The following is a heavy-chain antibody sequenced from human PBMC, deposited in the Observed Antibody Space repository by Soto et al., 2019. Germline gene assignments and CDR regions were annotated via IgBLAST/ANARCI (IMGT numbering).Heavy chain of an antibody. CDR2: INHSGST. V-gene: IGHV4-34*01. J-gene: IGHJ4*02. CDR1: GGSFSGYY. CDR3: ARDSTAAGGLGFDS. Sequence: QVQLQQWGAGLLKPSETLSLTCAVYGGSFSGYYWSWIRQPPGKGLEWIGEINHSGSTNYKPSLKSRVPISVDTTNNHSPLKLSSVNAADTAVYYCARDSTAAGGLGFDSWGQGTMVTVSS. D-gene: IGHD6-13*01.